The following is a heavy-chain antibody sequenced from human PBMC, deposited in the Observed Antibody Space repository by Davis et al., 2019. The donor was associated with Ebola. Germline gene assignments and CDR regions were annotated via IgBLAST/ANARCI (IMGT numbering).Heavy chain of an antibody. CDR2: ISSDGKTT. CDR1: GFVFSRHG. Sequence: PGGSLRLSCVASGFVFSRHGMHWVRQAPGKGLEWVAVISSDGKTTYYADSVKGRFSLSRDNRKNTMDLQMNSVRGEGTAVYYCAKEEGSRGNWLAHFDYWGQGALVTVSS. J-gene: IGHJ4*02. V-gene: IGHV3-30*18. CDR3: AKEEGSRGNWLAHFDY. D-gene: IGHD1-20*01.